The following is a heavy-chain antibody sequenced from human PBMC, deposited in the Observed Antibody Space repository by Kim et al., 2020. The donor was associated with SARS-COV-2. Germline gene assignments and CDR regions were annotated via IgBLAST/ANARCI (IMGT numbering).Heavy chain of an antibody. CDR2: VSHSSTYI. D-gene: IGHD6-6*01. CDR3: ARSISWYFEH. J-gene: IGHJ4*02. V-gene: IGHV3-21*01. CDR1: GFTFDNYT. Sequence: GGSLRLSCTASGFTFDNYTMNWNRQAPGKGLEWVSSVSHSSTYIYYADSVQGRFAISRDNARNSLSLQMNSLRVDDTAIYYCARSISWYFEHWGQGALVT.